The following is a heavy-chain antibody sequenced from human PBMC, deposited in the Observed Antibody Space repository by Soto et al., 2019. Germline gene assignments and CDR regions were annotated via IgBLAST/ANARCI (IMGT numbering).Heavy chain of an antibody. Sequence: LSQTLSLTSAISGDSVSSNSAAWNWIRQSPSRGLEWLVRTYYRSKWYNDYAVSVKSRITINPDTSKNQFSLQLNSVTPEDTAVYHCERDRDSTGWRPLGYYYYGMDVWGQGTTVTVSS. CDR3: ERDRDSTGWRPLGYYYYGMDV. V-gene: IGHV6-1*01. CDR2: TYYRSKWYN. J-gene: IGHJ6*02. CDR1: GDSVSSNSAA. D-gene: IGHD6-19*01.